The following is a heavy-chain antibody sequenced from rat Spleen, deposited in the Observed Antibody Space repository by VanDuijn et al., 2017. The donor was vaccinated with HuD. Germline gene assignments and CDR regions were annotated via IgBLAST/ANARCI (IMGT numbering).Heavy chain of an antibody. D-gene: IGHD1-10*01. CDR2: ISYDGTTT. CDR3: TTDNNYDKWFAY. J-gene: IGHJ3*01. V-gene: IGHV5-20*01. Sequence: EVQLVESGGGLVQPGRSLKLSCAASGFTFSDYYMAWVRQAPTKGLEWVATISYDGTTTSYRDSVKGRFTISRDNDKSTLPLQMDSLRSEDTATYYCTTDNNYDKWFAYWGQGTLVTVSS. CDR1: GFTFSDYY.